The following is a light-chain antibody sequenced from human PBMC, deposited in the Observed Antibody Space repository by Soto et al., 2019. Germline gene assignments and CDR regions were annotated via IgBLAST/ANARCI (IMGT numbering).Light chain of an antibody. CDR2: DAS. V-gene: IGKV1-5*01. CDR3: QQYNTAGWT. J-gene: IGKJ1*01. Sequence: DVQMTQSPSTLSASVGDRVTITCRASQSISSWLAWYQQKPGKAPKLLIYDASSLESGVPSRFSGSGSGTDFILTISSLQPDDFATYYCQQYNTAGWTFGQGTKVEIK. CDR1: QSISSW.